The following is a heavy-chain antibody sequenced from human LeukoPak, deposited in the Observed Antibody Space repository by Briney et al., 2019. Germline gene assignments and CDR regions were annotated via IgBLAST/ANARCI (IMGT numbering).Heavy chain of an antibody. CDR1: GFTFSSYW. Sequence: GGSLRLSCAASGFTFSSYWMSWVRQAPGKGLEWVANIKQDGSEKYYVDSVKGRFTVSRDNAKNSLYLQMNSLRAEDTAVYYCARERGVGAFDIWGQGTMVTVSS. CDR2: IKQDGSEK. CDR3: ARERGVGAFDI. D-gene: IGHD2-2*01. V-gene: IGHV3-7*01. J-gene: IGHJ3*02.